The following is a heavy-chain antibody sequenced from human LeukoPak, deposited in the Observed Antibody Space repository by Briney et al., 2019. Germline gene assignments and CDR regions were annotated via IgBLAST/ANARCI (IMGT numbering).Heavy chain of an antibody. Sequence: ASVKVSCKASGYTFTGYYMHWVRQAPGQGLEWMGWINPNSGGTNYAQKFQGRVTMTRDTSISTAYMELSRLRSDDTAVYYCARRKATGIGMDVWGKGTTVTVSS. CDR3: ARRKATGIGMDV. J-gene: IGHJ6*04. D-gene: IGHD1-1*01. CDR2: INPNSGGT. CDR1: GYTFTGYY. V-gene: IGHV1-2*02.